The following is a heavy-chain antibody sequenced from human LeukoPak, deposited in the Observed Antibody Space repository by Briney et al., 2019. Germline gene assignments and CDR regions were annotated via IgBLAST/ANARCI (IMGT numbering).Heavy chain of an antibody. CDR3: ARAPDPRDGYKFVSGRYFDY. V-gene: IGHV3-30*04. CDR1: GFTFSSYA. CDR2: ISYDGSNK. D-gene: IGHD5-24*01. Sequence: GGSLRLSCAASGFTFSSYAMHWVRQAPGKGLEWVAVISYDGSNKYYADSVKGRFTISRGNTKNSLYLQMDGLRAEDTAVYYCARAPDPRDGYKFVSGRYFDYWGQGTLVTVSS. J-gene: IGHJ4*02.